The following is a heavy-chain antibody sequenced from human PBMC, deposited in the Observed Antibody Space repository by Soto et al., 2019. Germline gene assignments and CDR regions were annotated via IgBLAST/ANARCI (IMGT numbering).Heavy chain of an antibody. D-gene: IGHD4-17*01. CDR3: ARELLTTVGHEYYFDY. J-gene: IGHJ4*02. CDR1: GGSISSGDYY. CDR2: IYYSGST. V-gene: IGHV4-30-4*01. Sequence: PSETLSLTCTVSGGSISSGDYYWSWIRQPPGKGLEWIGYIYYSGSTYYNPSLKSRVTISVDTSKNQFSLKLSSVTAADTAVYYCARELLTTVGHEYYFDYWGQGTLVTVSS.